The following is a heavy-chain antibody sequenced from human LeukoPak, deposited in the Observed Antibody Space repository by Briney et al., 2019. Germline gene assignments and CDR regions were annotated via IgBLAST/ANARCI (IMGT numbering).Heavy chain of an antibody. CDR1: VFTFSSYA. J-gene: IGHJ3*02. D-gene: IGHD5-24*01. Sequence: GGSLRLSCAASVFTFSSYAMSWVRQAPGKGLEWISAISGSGGSTYYADSVKGRFTISRDNSKNTLYLQMNSLRSDDTAVYYCARVLEMATILRSDAFDIWGQGTMVTVSS. CDR2: ISGSGGST. V-gene: IGHV3-23*01. CDR3: ARVLEMATILRSDAFDI.